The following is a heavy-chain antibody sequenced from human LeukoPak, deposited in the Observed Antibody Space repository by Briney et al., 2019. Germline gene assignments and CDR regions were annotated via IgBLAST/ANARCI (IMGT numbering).Heavy chain of an antibody. J-gene: IGHJ6*02. D-gene: IGHD6-19*01. CDR1: GFTFSSYG. Sequence: PGGSLRLSCAASGFTFSSYGMHWVRQAPGKGLEWVAFIRYDGSNKYYADSVKGRFTISRDNSKNTLYLQMNSLRAEDTAVYYCAKGDLGQQWLISYYYYGMDVWGQGTTVTVSS. V-gene: IGHV3-30*02. CDR3: AKGDLGQQWLISYYYYGMDV. CDR2: IRYDGSNK.